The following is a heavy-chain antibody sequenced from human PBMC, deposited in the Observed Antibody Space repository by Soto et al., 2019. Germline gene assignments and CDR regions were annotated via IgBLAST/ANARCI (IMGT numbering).Heavy chain of an antibody. Sequence: ASVKVSCKASGGTFSSYAISWVRQAPGQGLEWMGGIIPIFGTANYAQKFQGRVTITADKSTSTAYMELGSLRSEDTAVYYCARRREGDAFDIWGQGTMVTVS. CDR3: ARRREGDAFDI. V-gene: IGHV1-69*06. J-gene: IGHJ3*02. CDR2: IIPIFGTA. CDR1: GGTFSSYA.